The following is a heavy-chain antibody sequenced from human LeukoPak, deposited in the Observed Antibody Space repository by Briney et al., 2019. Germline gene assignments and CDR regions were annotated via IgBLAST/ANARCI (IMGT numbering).Heavy chain of an antibody. Sequence: RSQTLSLTCAISGDSVSSNSVTWNWIRQSPSRVLEWLGRTYYRSTWYNDYAVSVRGRITVNPDTSKNQFSLHLNSVTPEDTAVSYCARRLTQYDCFDPWGQGILVTASS. CDR2: TYYRSTWYN. V-gene: IGHV6-1*01. D-gene: IGHD2-2*01. CDR1: GDSVSSNSVT. CDR3: ARRLTQYDCFDP. J-gene: IGHJ5*02.